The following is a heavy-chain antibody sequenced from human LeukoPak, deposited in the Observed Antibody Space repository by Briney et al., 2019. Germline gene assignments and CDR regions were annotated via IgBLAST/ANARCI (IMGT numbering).Heavy chain of an antibody. V-gene: IGHV1-2*02. CDR2: INLHSGGT. CDR1: GYTFTDYY. J-gene: IGHJ4*02. D-gene: IGHD3-16*01. CDR3: ARAYTRANGPY. Sequence: AAGKVSCKASGYTFTDYYLHWVRQAPGQGLEWMGWINLHSGGTNYAHKFQGRVTMTRDTSITTAYMELNRLRSDDTAVYYCARAYTRANGPYWGQGILVTVSS.